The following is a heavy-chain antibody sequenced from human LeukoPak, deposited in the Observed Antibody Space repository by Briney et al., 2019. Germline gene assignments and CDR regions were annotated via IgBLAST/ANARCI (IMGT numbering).Heavy chain of an antibody. CDR2: MYSGDST. Sequence: PGGSLRLSCAASGFTVRSNYMTWVRQAPGKGLEWVSVMYSGDSTYYDDSVKGRFTISRDNSKNTLDLQMNSLRDEDTGVYCCARADGYSSWFVHWGQGTLVTVSS. V-gene: IGHV3-53*01. CDR3: ARADGYSSWFVH. CDR1: GFTVRSNY. D-gene: IGHD5-18*01. J-gene: IGHJ5*02.